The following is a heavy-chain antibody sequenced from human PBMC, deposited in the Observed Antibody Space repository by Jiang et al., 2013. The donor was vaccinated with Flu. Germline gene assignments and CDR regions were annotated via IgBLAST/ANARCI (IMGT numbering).Heavy chain of an antibody. CDR1: GYTFTDYF. CDR2: IKIRTGET. CDR3: ARDPDTPMPIDF. J-gene: IGHJ4*02. D-gene: IGHD5-18*01. Sequence: QLVESGAGVKKPGASVKVSCVASGYTFTDYFIHWVRQAPGQGLEWMGWIKIRTGETNYGQRFQDRVTLTRDTPINTAYMELSGLTSADTAVYYCARDPDTPMPIDFWGQGTLVTVSS. V-gene: IGHV1-2*02.